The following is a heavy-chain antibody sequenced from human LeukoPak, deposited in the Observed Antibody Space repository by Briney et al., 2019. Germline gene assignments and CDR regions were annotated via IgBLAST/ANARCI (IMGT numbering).Heavy chain of an antibody. CDR2: INPNSGDT. D-gene: IGHD2-2*01. Sequence: GASVKVSCKTSGYTFSDYYIHWIRQAPGQGLEWVGWINPNSGDTDYAQKFQGRVTMTRDTSISTAYMELSRLRSDDTAVYYCARDLDDIVVVPAAFDYWGQGTLVTVSS. J-gene: IGHJ4*02. CDR3: ARDLDDIVVVPAAFDY. V-gene: IGHV1-2*02. CDR1: GYTFSDYY.